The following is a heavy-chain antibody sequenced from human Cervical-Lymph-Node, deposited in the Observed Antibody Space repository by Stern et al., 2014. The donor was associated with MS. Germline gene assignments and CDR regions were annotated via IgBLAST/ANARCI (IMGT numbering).Heavy chain of an antibody. Sequence: QLVQSGGGVIQPGRSLTVSCEASGFRFNGHSMHWVRQAPGKGLEWVAAITSNGDRQYYADSVKGRFTFSRDNSKNTMYLQMHSLRPEDTAAYYCARDGMGTSGSYSSFDYWGQGTLVTVSS. V-gene: IGHV3-30-3*01. J-gene: IGHJ4*02. CDR2: ITSNGDRQ. CDR1: GFRFNGHS. CDR3: ARDGMGTSGSYSSFDY. D-gene: IGHD3-10*01.